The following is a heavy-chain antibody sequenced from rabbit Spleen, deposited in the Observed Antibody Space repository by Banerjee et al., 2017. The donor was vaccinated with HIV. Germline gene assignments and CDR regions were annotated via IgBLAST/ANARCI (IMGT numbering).Heavy chain of an antibody. D-gene: IGHD8-1*01. V-gene: IGHV1S7*01. J-gene: IGHJ6*01. CDR1: GFTLSSYY. CDR3: AKTLPWDGIIYWYGMDL. Sequence: QLEESAGGLVQPGGSLRLSCKASGFTLSSYYMNWVRQAPGKGLEWIGYIDPLFGISYYANWVSGRFSISRENAQNTVFLQMTSLTAADTATYFCAKTLPWDGIIYWYGMDLWGQGTLVTVS. CDR2: IDPLFGIS.